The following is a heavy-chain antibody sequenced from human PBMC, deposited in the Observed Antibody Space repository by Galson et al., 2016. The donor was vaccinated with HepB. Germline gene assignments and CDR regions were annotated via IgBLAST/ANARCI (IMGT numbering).Heavy chain of an antibody. Sequence: TLSLTCSVSGDSISSGSYHWSWIRQPAGKGLEWIGRIDTSGTRYNPSLKSRVTISLDTSKNQFSLELKSVTAADTAVYYCATYYVGNGGRGYWGQGSLVTVSS. CDR3: ATYYVGNGGRGY. CDR1: GDSISSGSYH. CDR2: IDTSGT. V-gene: IGHV4-61*02. D-gene: IGHD3-16*01. J-gene: IGHJ4*02.